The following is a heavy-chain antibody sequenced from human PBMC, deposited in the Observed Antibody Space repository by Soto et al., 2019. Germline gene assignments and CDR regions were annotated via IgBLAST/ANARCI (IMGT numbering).Heavy chain of an antibody. V-gene: IGHV3-23*01. Sequence: PVGSLRLSCAASGFTFSNYAMSWVRQAPGKGLEWVSAISGSGGSTYYADSVKGRFTISRDNSKNTLYLQMNRLRAEDTAVYYWAKGNFMAARPANFDYGGQGTLVTVSS. CDR1: GFTFSNYA. CDR2: ISGSGGST. D-gene: IGHD6-6*01. CDR3: AKGNFMAARPANFDY. J-gene: IGHJ4*02.